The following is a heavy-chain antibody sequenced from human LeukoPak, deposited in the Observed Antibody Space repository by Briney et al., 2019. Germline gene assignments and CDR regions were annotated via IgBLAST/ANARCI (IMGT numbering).Heavy chain of an antibody. CDR1: GFTFSSYA. Sequence: PGGSLRLSCAASGFTFSSYAMHWVRQAPGKGLEWVAVISYDGSNKYYADSVKGRFTISRDNSKSTLYLQMNSLRAGDTATFYCAKDNYYGSSAVIDYWGQGALVTVSS. CDR3: AKDNYYGSSAVIDY. D-gene: IGHD3-22*01. V-gene: IGHV3-30-3*01. J-gene: IGHJ4*02. CDR2: ISYDGSNK.